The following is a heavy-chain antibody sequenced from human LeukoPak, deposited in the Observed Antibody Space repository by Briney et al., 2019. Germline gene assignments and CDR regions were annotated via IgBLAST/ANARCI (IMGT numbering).Heavy chain of an antibody. J-gene: IGHJ5*02. CDR2: ILNTGSA. CDR1: GDSISSYS. V-gene: IGHV4-59*01. CDR3: ARVKLANEGRFGEFDP. D-gene: IGHD3-10*01. Sequence: SETLSLTCTVSGDSISSYSWSWIRQPPGKGLEWIAHILNTGSASYNSSLNSRVTISIDTSKNQFSLKLSSVTAADTAVYYCARVKLANEGRFGEFDPWGQGTLVTVSS.